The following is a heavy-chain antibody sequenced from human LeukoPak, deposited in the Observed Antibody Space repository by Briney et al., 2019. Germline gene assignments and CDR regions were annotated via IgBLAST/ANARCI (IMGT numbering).Heavy chain of an antibody. V-gene: IGHV4-59*01. CDR1: GCSLHSYY. Sequence: PSETLSVTCLVSGCSLHSYYWIWLRQPPGKGREWTAYIYYSECTNYNPSLKSRVTISVDPSKNQFSLKLSSVTAADTAVYYWARTNYGDYDMDYWGQGTLVTVSS. CDR3: ARTNYGDYDMDY. D-gene: IGHD4-17*01. CDR2: IYYSECT. J-gene: IGHJ4*02.